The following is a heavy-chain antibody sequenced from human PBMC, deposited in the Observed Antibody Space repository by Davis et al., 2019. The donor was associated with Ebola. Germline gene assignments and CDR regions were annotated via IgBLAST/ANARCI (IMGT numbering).Heavy chain of an antibody. CDR1: GGTFSSYA. V-gene: IGHV1-69*06. Sequence: AASVKVSCKASGGTFSSYAISWVRQAPGQGLEWMGGIIPILGPGNYGQKFQGRVTITADKSTSTAYMELSSLRYEDTAVYYCAREGGYSSGWPYFDNWGQETLVTVSS. D-gene: IGHD6-19*01. CDR3: AREGGYSSGWPYFDN. J-gene: IGHJ4*02. CDR2: IIPILGPG.